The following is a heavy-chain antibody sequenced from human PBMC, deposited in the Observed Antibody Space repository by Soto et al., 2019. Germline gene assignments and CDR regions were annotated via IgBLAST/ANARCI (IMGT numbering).Heavy chain of an antibody. CDR1: GFTFSSYA. Sequence: GGSLRLSCAASGFTFSSYAMSWVRQAPGKGLEWVSAISGSGGSTYYADSVKGRFTISRDNSKNTLYLQMNSLRAEDTAVYYCASQDIVRMVYATPAEFDYWGQGTLVTVSS. D-gene: IGHD2-8*01. CDR3: ASQDIVRMVYATPAEFDY. J-gene: IGHJ4*02. V-gene: IGHV3-23*01. CDR2: ISGSGGST.